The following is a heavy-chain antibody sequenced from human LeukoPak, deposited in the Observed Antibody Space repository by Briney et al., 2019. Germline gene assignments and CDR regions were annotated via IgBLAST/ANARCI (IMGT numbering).Heavy chain of an antibody. CDR1: GGSISSYY. V-gene: IGHV4-4*07. CDR3: ARVGNIVVGDYYYMDV. J-gene: IGHJ6*03. CDR2: IYTSGSA. Sequence: SETPSLTCTVSGGSISSYYWSWIRQPAGKGLEWIGRIYTSGSANYNPSLKSRVTMSVDTSKNQFSLKLSSVTAADTAVYYCARVGNIVVGDYYYMDVWGKGTTVTVSS. D-gene: IGHD2-2*01.